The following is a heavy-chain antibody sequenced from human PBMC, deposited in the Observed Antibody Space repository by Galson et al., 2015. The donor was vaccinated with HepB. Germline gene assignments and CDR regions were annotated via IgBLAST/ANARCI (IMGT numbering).Heavy chain of an antibody. CDR1: GYTFTSAY. V-gene: IGHV1-46*01. CDR2: INPDGGST. CDR3: ARELGAPDIPIRFSGNYLGIGLDY. D-gene: IGHD1-26*01. J-gene: IGHJ4*02. Sequence: SVKVYCKASGYTFTSAYIHWVRRAPGQGLEWMGIINPDGGSTTYAQKFQGRVTLTSDTSTNTVYMDLSSLRSEDTALYYCARELGAPDIPIRFSGNYLGIGLDYWGQGTQVTVSS.